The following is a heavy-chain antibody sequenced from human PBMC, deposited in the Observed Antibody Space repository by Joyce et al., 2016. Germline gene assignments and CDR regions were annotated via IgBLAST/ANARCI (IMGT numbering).Heavy chain of an antibody. V-gene: IGHV3-74*01. Sequence: AASGFTFSNFWMHWVHQAPGKVLVWVSHISSDGTRTSYADSVKGRFTISRDIAKNTVYLQMNRLRAEDTAVYYCTRDTRESGSSWYLANYNYYYGMDVWGQGTTVTVSS. J-gene: IGHJ6*02. D-gene: IGHD6-13*01. CDR1: GFTFSNFW. CDR3: TRDTRESGSSWYLANYNYYYGMDV. CDR2: ISSDGTRT.